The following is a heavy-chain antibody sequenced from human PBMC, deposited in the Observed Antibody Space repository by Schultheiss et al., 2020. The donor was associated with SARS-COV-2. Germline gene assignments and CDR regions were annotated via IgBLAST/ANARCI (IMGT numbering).Heavy chain of an antibody. V-gene: IGHV4-59*01. J-gene: IGHJ1*01. Sequence: SETLSLTCTVSGGSISSYYWSWIRQPPGKGLEWIGYIYYSGSTNYNPFLKSRVTISVDTSKNQFSLKLSSVTAADTAVYYCARGSNAGYCSGGSCYSGEYFQHWGQGTLVTVSS. D-gene: IGHD2-15*01. CDR2: IYYSGST. CDR1: GGSISSYY. CDR3: ARGSNAGYCSGGSCYSGEYFQH.